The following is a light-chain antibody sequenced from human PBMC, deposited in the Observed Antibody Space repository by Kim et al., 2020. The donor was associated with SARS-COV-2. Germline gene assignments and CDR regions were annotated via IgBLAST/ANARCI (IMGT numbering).Light chain of an antibody. CDR2: GKN. Sequence: GQKVRITCQGDSLRSYYASWYQQKPGQAPVLVIYGKNNRPSGIPDRFSGSSSGNTASLTITGAQAEDEADYYCNSRDSSGNHPPWVFGGGTKLTVL. CDR1: SLRSYY. CDR3: NSRDSSGNHPPWV. J-gene: IGLJ3*02. V-gene: IGLV3-19*01.